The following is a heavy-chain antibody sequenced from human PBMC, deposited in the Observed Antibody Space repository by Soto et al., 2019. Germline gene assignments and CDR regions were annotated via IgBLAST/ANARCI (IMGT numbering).Heavy chain of an antibody. V-gene: IGHV1-18*01. Sequence: QVQLVQSGAEVKKTGASVKISCKTSGYTFTTYFINWLRQAPGQGLEWMGRISTNSGKTNFAQNFQGRVTMTTDTSTTTAYMEVGSLRSDDTAVYHWARGGAGNWFDPWGQGTLVTVSS. J-gene: IGHJ5*02. CDR1: GYTFTTYF. D-gene: IGHD1-26*01. CDR3: ARGGAGNWFDP. CDR2: ISTNSGKT.